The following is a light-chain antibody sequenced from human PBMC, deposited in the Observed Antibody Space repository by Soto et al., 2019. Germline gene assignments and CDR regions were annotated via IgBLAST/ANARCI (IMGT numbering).Light chain of an antibody. CDR1: STDVGAYNF. CDR2: GVD. J-gene: IGLJ1*01. Sequence: QSALTQPRSVSGSPGQSVTISCSGTSTDVGAYNFVSWYQQHPGKAPQLIIYGVDKRPSGVPDRFSGSKSGNTASLTISGVQDDDEADYYCCSYAGGPEVFGTGTKLTVL. CDR3: CSYAGGPEV. V-gene: IGLV2-11*01.